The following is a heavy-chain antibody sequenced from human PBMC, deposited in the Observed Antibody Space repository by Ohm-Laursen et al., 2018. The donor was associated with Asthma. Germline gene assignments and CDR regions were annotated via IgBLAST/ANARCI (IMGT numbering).Heavy chain of an antibody. V-gene: IGHV3-30-3*01. D-gene: IGHD6-25*01. Sequence: LSLTCAASGFTFSSYAMHWVRQAPGKGLEWVAVISYDGSNKYYADSVKGRFTISRDNSKNTLYLQMNSLRAEDTAVYYCARDRSTYSSEPGYFDYWGQGTLVTVSS. CDR1: GFTFSSYA. CDR2: ISYDGSNK. CDR3: ARDRSTYSSEPGYFDY. J-gene: IGHJ4*02.